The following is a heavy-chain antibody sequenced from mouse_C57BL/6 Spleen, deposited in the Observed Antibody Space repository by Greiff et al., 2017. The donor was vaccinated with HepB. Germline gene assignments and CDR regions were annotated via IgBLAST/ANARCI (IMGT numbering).Heavy chain of an antibody. D-gene: IGHD1-1*01. V-gene: IGHV1-81*01. J-gene: IGHJ2*01. Sequence: QVQLQQSGAELARPGASVKLSCKASGYTFTSYGISWVKQRTGQGLEWIGEIYPRSGNTYYNEKFKGKATLTADKSSSTAYMELRSLTSEDSAVYFGARHYYGSSSDFDYGGQGTTLTVSS. CDR2: IYPRSGNT. CDR1: GYTFTSYG. CDR3: ARHYYGSSSDFDY.